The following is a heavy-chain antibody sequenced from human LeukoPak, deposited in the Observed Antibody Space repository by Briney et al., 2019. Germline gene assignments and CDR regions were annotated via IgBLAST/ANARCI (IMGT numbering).Heavy chain of an antibody. CDR2: ISTSSSTI. J-gene: IGHJ6*03. V-gene: IGHV3-48*04. CDR3: ARVPSGYTLGYGYYYYYMDV. Sequence: GGSLRLSCAVSGFTFSDYTMTWVRQAPGKGLEWVSYISTSSSTIYYADSVKGRFTIFRNNTKNALYLQMNSLRAEDTAVYYCARVPSGYTLGYGYYYYYMDVWGKGTTVTVSS. CDR1: GFTFSDYT. D-gene: IGHD5-18*01.